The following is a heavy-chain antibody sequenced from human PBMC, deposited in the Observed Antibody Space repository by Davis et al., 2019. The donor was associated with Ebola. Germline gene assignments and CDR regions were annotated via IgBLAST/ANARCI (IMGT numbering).Heavy chain of an antibody. D-gene: IGHD6-13*01. V-gene: IGHV3-48*04. Sequence: PGGSLRLSCAASGFTFSSYAMSWVRQAPGKGLEWVSYISSSGSTIYYADSVKGRFTISRDNAKNSLYLQMNSLRAEDTALYYCAKDSSSSSHYYYGMDVWGQGTTVTVSS. CDR3: AKDSSSSSHYYYGMDV. CDR2: ISSSGSTI. J-gene: IGHJ6*02. CDR1: GFTFSSYA.